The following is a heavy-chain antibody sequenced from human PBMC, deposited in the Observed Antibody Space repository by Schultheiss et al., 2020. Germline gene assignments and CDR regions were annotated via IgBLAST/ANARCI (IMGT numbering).Heavy chain of an antibody. CDR2: ISYDGSNK. V-gene: IGHV3-30*18. D-gene: IGHD3-22*01. Sequence: PWGSLRLSCAASGFTFSSYGMHWVRQAPGKGLEWVAVISYDGSNKYYADSVKGRFTISRDNSKNTLYLQMNSLRAEDTAVYYCAKDTLDSSGYNWFDPWGQGTLVTVSS. J-gene: IGHJ5*02. CDR1: GFTFSSYG. CDR3: AKDTLDSSGYNWFDP.